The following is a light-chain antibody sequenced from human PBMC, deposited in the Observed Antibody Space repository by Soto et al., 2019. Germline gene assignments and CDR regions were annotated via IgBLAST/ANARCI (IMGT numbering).Light chain of an antibody. CDR3: SSYTSSSTLT. CDR1: SSDVGGYNY. CDR2: DVS. J-gene: IGLJ1*01. V-gene: IGLV2-14*01. Sequence: ALTHAACKCVAPGQSLTISCTGTSSDVGGYNYVSWYQQHPGKAPKLMIYDVSNRPSGVSNRFSGSKSGNTASLTISGLQAEDEADYYCSSYTSSSTLTFGPGTKVTVL.